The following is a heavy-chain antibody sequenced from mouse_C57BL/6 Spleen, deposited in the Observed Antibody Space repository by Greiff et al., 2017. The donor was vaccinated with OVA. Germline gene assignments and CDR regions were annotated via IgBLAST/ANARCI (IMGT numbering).Heavy chain of an antibody. V-gene: IGHV1-80*01. Sequence: QVQLKQSGAELVKPGASVKISCKASGYAFSSYWMNWVKQRPGKGLEWIGQIYPGDGDTNYNGKFKGKATLTADKSSSTAYMQLSSLTSEDSAVYFCARWTYYYGSSSFDYWGKGTTLTVSS. CDR1: GYAFSSYW. J-gene: IGHJ2*01. D-gene: IGHD1-1*01. CDR3: ARWTYYYGSSSFDY. CDR2: IYPGDGDT.